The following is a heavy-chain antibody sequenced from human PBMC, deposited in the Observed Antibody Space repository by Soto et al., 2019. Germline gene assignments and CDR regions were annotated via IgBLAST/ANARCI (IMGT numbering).Heavy chain of an antibody. CDR1: GFTFSTYA. Sequence: EVHLLESGGDLVQPGGSLRLSCAASGFTFSTYAMSWVRQAPGKGLEWVSTISGSGDSTYSADSVKGRFTISRDNSKNTLYLQLSSLRVEDTAIYYCAKAYGDYLTVRDNWGQGTLVTVSS. D-gene: IGHD4-17*01. V-gene: IGHV3-23*01. J-gene: IGHJ4*02. CDR2: ISGSGDST. CDR3: AKAYGDYLTVRDN.